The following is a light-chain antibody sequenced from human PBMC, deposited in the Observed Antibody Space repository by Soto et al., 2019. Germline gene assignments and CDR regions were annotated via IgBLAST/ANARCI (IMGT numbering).Light chain of an antibody. CDR3: SSYAGSNKVV. J-gene: IGLJ2*01. Sequence: QSALTQPPSASGSPGQSVTFSCTGTSSDVGGYNYVSWYQHHPGKAPKLIIYEVSKRPSGVPDRFSGSKSGNTASLTVSGLQAEDEADYYCSSYAGSNKVVFGGGTKLTVL. CDR2: EVS. V-gene: IGLV2-8*01. CDR1: SSDVGGYNY.